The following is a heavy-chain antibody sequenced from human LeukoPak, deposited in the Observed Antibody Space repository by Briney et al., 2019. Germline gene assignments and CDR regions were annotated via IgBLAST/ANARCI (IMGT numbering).Heavy chain of an antibody. CDR1: GYTFTGYY. D-gene: IGHD3-22*01. Sequence: ASVKVSCKASGYTFTGYYMHWVRQAPGQGLEWMGWINPNSGGTNYAQKFQRRVTMTRDTSISTAYMELSRLRSDDTAVYYCARGLYYYDSSGYSHFDYWGQGTLVTVSS. CDR2: INPNSGGT. V-gene: IGHV1-2*02. J-gene: IGHJ4*02. CDR3: ARGLYYYDSSGYSHFDY.